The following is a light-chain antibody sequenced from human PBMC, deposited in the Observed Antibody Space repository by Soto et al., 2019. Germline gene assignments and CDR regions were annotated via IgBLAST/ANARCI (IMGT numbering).Light chain of an antibody. CDR1: SSDVGGYIY. CDR2: DVT. J-gene: IGLJ1*01. V-gene: IGLV2-14*01. Sequence: QSVLTQPASVSGSPGQSITISCTGTSSDVGGYIYVSWYQQHPGKAPKLMIYDVTSRPSGVSYRFSGSKSGNTASLTISGLQAEDEADYYCSSYTISSSYVFGTGTKVTVL. CDR3: SSYTISSSYV.